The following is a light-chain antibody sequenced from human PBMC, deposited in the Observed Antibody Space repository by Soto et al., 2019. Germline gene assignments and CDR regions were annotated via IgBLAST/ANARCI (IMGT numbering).Light chain of an antibody. J-gene: IGLJ3*02. V-gene: IGLV2-14*03. CDR3: NSYTSISTWV. CDR1: SSDVGGYNY. CDR2: DVS. Sequence: QSVLTQPASVSGSPGQSLTISCTGTSSDVGGYNYVSWFQHHPGKAPKVIIYDVSNRPSGVSNRFSGSKSGSTASLTISGLQAEDEADYYCNSYTSISTWVFGGGTKVTVL.